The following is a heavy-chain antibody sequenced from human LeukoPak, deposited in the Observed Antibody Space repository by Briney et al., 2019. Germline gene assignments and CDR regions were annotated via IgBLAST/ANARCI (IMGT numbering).Heavy chain of an antibody. CDR3: AKDYDSRGDYFDY. D-gene: IGHD3-22*01. CDR2: ISGSGGST. V-gene: IGHV3-23*01. Sequence: PGGSLRLSCAASGLTLSSYSMNWVRQAPGKGLEWVSAISGSGGSTYYADSVKGRFTISRDNSKNTLYLQMNSLRAEDTAVYYCAKDYDSRGDYFDYWGQGTLVTVSS. CDR1: GLTLSSYS. J-gene: IGHJ4*02.